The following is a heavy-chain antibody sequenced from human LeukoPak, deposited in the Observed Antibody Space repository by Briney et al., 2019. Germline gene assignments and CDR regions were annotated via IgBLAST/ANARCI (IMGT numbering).Heavy chain of an antibody. CDR3: ARDHKYRYCSGGSCYQPGDY. Sequence: GASVKVSCKASGYTFTSYGISWVRQAPGQGLEWMGWISAYNGNTNYAQKLQGRVTMTTDTSTSTAYMELRSLRSDDTAVYYCARDHKYRYCSGGSCYQPGDYWGQGTLVTVSS. V-gene: IGHV1-18*01. CDR1: GYTFTSYG. J-gene: IGHJ4*02. CDR2: ISAYNGNT. D-gene: IGHD2-15*01.